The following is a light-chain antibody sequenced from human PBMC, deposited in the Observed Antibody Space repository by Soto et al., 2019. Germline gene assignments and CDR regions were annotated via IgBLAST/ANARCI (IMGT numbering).Light chain of an antibody. J-gene: IGKJ1*01. CDR2: GTS. CDR1: QSAGNTY. V-gene: IGKV3-20*01. Sequence: EIELTQSPGTLSLSPGERATLSCRASQSAGNTYLAWYQQKPGQAPRLLIYGTSSRATGIPDRFSGSGSGTYFTLTIDRVEPEDFAVYYCQQYGSSRTFGQGTKVEVK. CDR3: QQYGSSRT.